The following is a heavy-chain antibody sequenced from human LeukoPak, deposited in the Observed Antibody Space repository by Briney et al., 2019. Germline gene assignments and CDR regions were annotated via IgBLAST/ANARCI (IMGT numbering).Heavy chain of an antibody. D-gene: IGHD3-22*01. CDR2: ISGSGGIT. V-gene: IGHV3-23*01. CDR3: AKHYYDSSGYYNAFDI. J-gene: IGHJ3*02. CDR1: GFTFSSYA. Sequence: GGSLRLSCAASGFTFSSYAMSWVRQAPGKGLEWVSAISGSGGITYYADSVKGRFTISRDNSKNTLYLQMDSLRAEDTAVYYCAKHYYDSSGYYNAFDIWGQGTMVTVSS.